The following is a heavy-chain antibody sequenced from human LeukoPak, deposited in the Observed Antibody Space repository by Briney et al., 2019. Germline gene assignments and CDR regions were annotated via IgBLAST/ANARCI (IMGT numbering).Heavy chain of an antibody. CDR2: IWYGGSNK. D-gene: IGHD4-23*01. V-gene: IGHV3-30*02. CDR1: GFTFSSYG. CDR3: AKGSAGYGGNSGLGLDY. J-gene: IGHJ4*02. Sequence: GGSLRLSCAASGFTFSSYGMHWVRQAPGKGLEWVAVIWYGGSNKYYADSVRGRFTISRDNSKNTLYLQMHSLRAEDTAVYYCAKGSAGYGGNSGLGLDYWGQGTPVTVSS.